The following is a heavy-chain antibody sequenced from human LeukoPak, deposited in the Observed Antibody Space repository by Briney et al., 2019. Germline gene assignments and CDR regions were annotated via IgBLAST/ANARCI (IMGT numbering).Heavy chain of an antibody. CDR3: ARDLDSSSWYVDY. CDR2: IYHSGST. J-gene: IGHJ4*02. Sequence: SETLSLTCTVSGYSISSGYYWGWIRQPPGKGLEWIGSIYHSGSTYYNPSLKSRVTISVDTSKNQFSLKLSSVTAADTAVYYCARDLDSSSWYVDYWGQGTLVTVSS. D-gene: IGHD6-13*01. V-gene: IGHV4-38-2*02. CDR1: GYSISSGYY.